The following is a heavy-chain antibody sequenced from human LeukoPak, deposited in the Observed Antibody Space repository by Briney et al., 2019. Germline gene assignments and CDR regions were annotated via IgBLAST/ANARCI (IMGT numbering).Heavy chain of an antibody. Sequence: ASVKVSCKASGYTFTGYYMHWVRQAPGQGLEWMGWINPNSGGTKYAQTFKGRVTMTRDTSISTAYMELSSLRSDDAAVYYCARDGDTYGYYYYGLDVWGQGTTVTVSS. CDR3: ARDGDTYGYYYYGLDV. D-gene: IGHD5-18*01. V-gene: IGHV1-2*02. CDR1: GYTFTGYY. J-gene: IGHJ6*02. CDR2: INPNSGGT.